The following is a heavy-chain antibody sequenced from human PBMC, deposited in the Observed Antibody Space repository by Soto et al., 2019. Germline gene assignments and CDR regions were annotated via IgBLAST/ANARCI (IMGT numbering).Heavy chain of an antibody. CDR1: GFTFSSYS. J-gene: IGHJ4*02. CDR2: ISSSSSYI. V-gene: IGHV3-21*01. D-gene: IGHD2-15*01. Sequence: EVQLVESGGGLVKPGGSLRLSCAASGFTFSSYSMNWVRQAQGKGLEWVSSISSSSSYIYYADSVKGRFTISRDNAKNSLYLQMNSLRAEDTAVYYCARGAVGGRGLDYWGQGTLVTVSS. CDR3: ARGAVGGRGLDY.